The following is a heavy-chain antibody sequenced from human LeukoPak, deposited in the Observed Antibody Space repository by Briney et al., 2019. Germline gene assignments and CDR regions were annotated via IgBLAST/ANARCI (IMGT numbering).Heavy chain of an antibody. Sequence: GGSLRLSCAASGFTFDDYAMHWVRQAPGKGLEWVSGISWNSGSIGYADSVKGRFTISRDNAKNSLYLQMNSLRAEDTALYYCAKGVRATLYYFDYWGQGTLVTVSS. CDR1: GFTFDDYA. V-gene: IGHV3-9*01. CDR3: AKGVRATLYYFDY. CDR2: ISWNSGSI. D-gene: IGHD1-26*01. J-gene: IGHJ4*02.